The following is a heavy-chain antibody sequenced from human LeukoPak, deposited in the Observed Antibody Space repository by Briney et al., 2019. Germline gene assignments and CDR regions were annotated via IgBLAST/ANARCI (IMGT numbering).Heavy chain of an antibody. Sequence: GGSLRLSCAASGFTVSSNRMSWVRQAPGKGLEWVSVIYSGGSTDYADSVKGRFTISRDNSKNTLYLQMNSLRAEDTAVYHCARGPAGYSWGQGTLVTVSS. CDR2: IYSGGST. D-gene: IGHD1-1*01. J-gene: IGHJ4*02. CDR3: ARGPAGYS. CDR1: GFTVSSNR. V-gene: IGHV3-53*01.